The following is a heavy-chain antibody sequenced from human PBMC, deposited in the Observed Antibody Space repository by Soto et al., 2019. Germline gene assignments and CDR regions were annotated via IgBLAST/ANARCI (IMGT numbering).Heavy chain of an antibody. CDR3: AKDGEVVVAAPLYYFDY. CDR2: ISGSGGST. J-gene: IGHJ4*02. D-gene: IGHD2-15*01. V-gene: IGHV3-23*01. Sequence: PGGSLRLSCAASRFTLSSYAMSWVRQAPGKGLEWVSAISGSGGSTYYADSVKGRFTISRDNSKNALYLQMNSLRAEDTAVYYCAKDGEVVVAAPLYYFDYWGQGPLGTVSS. CDR1: RFTLSSYA.